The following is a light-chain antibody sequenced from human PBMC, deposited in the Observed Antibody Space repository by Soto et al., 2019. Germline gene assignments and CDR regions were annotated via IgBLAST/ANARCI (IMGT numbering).Light chain of an antibody. Sequence: DIQMTQSPSSLSASVGDGVTITCRTSQSISTYLNWYQHKPGKAPKLLIYAASSLQSGVPSRFSGSGYDTHVTLTISSLQHEDFATYYCQQSSNLPLTFGPGTKVDIK. J-gene: IGKJ3*01. CDR2: AAS. CDR1: QSISTY. CDR3: QQSSNLPLT. V-gene: IGKV1-39*01.